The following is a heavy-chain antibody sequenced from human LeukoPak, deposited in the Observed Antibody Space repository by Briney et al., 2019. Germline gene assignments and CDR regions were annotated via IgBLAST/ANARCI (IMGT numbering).Heavy chain of an antibody. Sequence: GGSLRLSCAASGFTFSSYAMSWVRQAPGKGLEWVSAISGSGGSTSYADSVKGRFTISRDNSKNTLYLQMNSLRAEDTAVYYCAKAPSESLFEPWIQLWLIYFDYWGQGALVTVSS. D-gene: IGHD5-18*01. J-gene: IGHJ4*02. CDR1: GFTFSSYA. CDR3: AKAPSESLFEPWIQLWLIYFDY. V-gene: IGHV3-23*01. CDR2: ISGSGGST.